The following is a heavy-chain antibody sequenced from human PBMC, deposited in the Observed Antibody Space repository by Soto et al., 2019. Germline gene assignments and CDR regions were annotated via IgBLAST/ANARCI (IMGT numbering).Heavy chain of an antibody. Sequence: QVHLVESGGGVVRPGRSLRLSCAASGFDFSAHGMHWVRQAPGKGLEWVAVISYDGRNKDYADSGKGRFTISRDNSRNTVYLQMNSLRADDTAVYFCAKDSAYSSGGFDHWGQGILVTVSS. J-gene: IGHJ4*02. CDR3: AKDSAYSSGGFDH. V-gene: IGHV3-30*18. CDR2: ISYDGRNK. D-gene: IGHD6-25*01. CDR1: GFDFSAHG.